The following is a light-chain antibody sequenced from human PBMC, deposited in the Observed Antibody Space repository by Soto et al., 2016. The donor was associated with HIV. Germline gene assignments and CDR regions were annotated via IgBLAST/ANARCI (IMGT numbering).Light chain of an antibody. Sequence: SYELTQPPSVSVTPGETARITCGGNNIGDKSVHWYQQKPGQAPVLVVYDDNDRPSGIPERFSGSNFGNTATLTISRVEAGDEADYYCQVWDSSSDHKVFGGGTKLTVL. CDR3: QVWDSSSDHKV. J-gene: IGLJ2*01. CDR2: DDN. V-gene: IGLV3-21*02. CDR1: NIGDKS.